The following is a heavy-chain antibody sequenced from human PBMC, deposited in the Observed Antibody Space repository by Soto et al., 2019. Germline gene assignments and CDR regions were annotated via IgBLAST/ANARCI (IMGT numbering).Heavy chain of an antibody. CDR1: GYTFTNYW. J-gene: IGHJ5*02. D-gene: IGHD2-15*01. CDR2: IDPSDSNT. CDR3: ARLGYRDNWFDP. V-gene: IGHV5-10-1*01. Sequence: ESLKISCKASGYTFTNYWITWVSQMPGKGLEWMGRIDPSDSNTNYSPAFEGRVTMSADKSISTAHLQWSSLRASDTAMYYCARLGYRDNWFDPWGQGTLVTVSS.